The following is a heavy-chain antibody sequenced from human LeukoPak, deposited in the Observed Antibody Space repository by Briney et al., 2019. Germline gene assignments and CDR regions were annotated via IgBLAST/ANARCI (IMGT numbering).Heavy chain of an antibody. V-gene: IGHV3-74*01. J-gene: IGHJ3*01. Sequence: SGGSLRFSCAASGFTFSNNWMHWVRQAPGKGPVWVSRFNSDGSSISYAASVKDRFTISRDNAKNTLYLQINSLRSEATTLYYCVRSDWLAAFDAWGQGRKVT. CDR2: FNSDGSSI. D-gene: IGHD6-19*01. CDR1: GFTFSNNW. CDR3: VRSDWLAAFDA.